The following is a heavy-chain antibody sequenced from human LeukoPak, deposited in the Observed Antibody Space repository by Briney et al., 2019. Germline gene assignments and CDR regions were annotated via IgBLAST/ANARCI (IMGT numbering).Heavy chain of an antibody. V-gene: IGHV4-34*01. Sequence: SETLSLTCAVYGGSFSGYYWSWIRQPPGKGLGWIGEINHSGSTNYNPSLKSRVTISVGTSKNQFSLKLSSVTAADTAVYYCARGERGYSYGTGFDYWGQGTLVTVSS. CDR3: ARGERGYSYGTGFDY. D-gene: IGHD5-18*01. CDR2: INHSGST. CDR1: GGSFSGYY. J-gene: IGHJ4*02.